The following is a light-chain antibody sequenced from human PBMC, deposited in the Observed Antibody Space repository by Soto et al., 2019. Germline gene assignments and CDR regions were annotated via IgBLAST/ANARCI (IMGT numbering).Light chain of an antibody. CDR2: DAS. CDR1: QSVSSY. J-gene: IGKJ2*01. CDR3: QQRSNWPSYT. Sequence: EIVLTQSPATLSLSPGERATLSCRASQSVSSYLAWYQQKPGKAPRLLIYDASNRATGIPARLSGSGSGTDFTLTISSLESEDFAVYYCQQRSNWPSYTFGPGTKLEIK. V-gene: IGKV3-11*01.